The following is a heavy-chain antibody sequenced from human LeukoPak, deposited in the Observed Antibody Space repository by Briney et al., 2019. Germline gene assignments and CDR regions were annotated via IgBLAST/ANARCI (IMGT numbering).Heavy chain of an antibody. D-gene: IGHD1-1*01. CDR2: ISGNGGST. CDR1: GFTFRTYA. Sequence: PGGSLRLSCAASGFTFRTYAMSWVRQAPGKGLEWVSTISGNGGSTYYADSVRGRFTISRDNSKSTLYLQMNSLRAEDTAVYYCARDSGYAVYYFDYWGQGTLVTVSS. J-gene: IGHJ4*02. CDR3: ARDSGYAVYYFDY. V-gene: IGHV3-23*01.